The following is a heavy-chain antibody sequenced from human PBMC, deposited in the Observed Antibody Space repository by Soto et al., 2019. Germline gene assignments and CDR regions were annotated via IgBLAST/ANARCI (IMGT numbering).Heavy chain of an antibody. CDR3: ARDSYDFWSGYYAGYYYYGMDV. Sequence: PSQTLSLTCAISGDSVSSNSAAWNWIRQSPSRGLEWLGRTYYRSKWYNDYAVSVKSRITINPDTSKNQFSLQLNSVTPEDTAVYYCARDSYDFWSGYYAGYYYYGMDVWGQGTTVTVSS. D-gene: IGHD3-3*01. J-gene: IGHJ6*02. V-gene: IGHV6-1*01. CDR2: TYYRSKWYN. CDR1: GDSVSSNSAA.